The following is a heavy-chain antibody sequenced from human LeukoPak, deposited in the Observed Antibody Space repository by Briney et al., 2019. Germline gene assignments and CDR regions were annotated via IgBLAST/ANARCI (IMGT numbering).Heavy chain of an antibody. D-gene: IGHD3-16*01. J-gene: IGHJ6*03. Sequence: GSLRLLCAASTFTFSSNSMNWVRHPARRRVEWFASIISSNSYIQYADSEKGRFTISRDNAKNSMYLQMNSLRAEDTAVYYCARVGPWVNTDYYYYYMDVWGKGTTVTVSS. CDR3: ARVGPWVNTDYYYYYMDV. CDR1: TFTFSSNS. CDR2: IISSNSYI. V-gene: IGHV3-21*01.